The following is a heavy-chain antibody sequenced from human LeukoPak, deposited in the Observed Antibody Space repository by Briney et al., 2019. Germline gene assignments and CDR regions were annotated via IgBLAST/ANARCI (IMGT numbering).Heavy chain of an antibody. D-gene: IGHD3-22*01. Sequence: PGGSLRLSCAASGFTFSSYSMSWVRQAPGKGLEWVSSTSSSSSYIYYADSVKGRFTISRDNAKNSMYLQMNSLRAEDTAVYYCARVGYYCDSRGYDYHFDYWGQGTLVTVSS. CDR3: ARVGYYCDSRGYDYHFDY. J-gene: IGHJ4*02. CDR1: GFTFSSYS. CDR2: TSSSSSYI. V-gene: IGHV3-21*01.